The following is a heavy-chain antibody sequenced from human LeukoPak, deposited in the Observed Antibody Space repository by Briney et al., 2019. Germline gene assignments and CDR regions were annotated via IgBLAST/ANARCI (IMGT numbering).Heavy chain of an antibody. J-gene: IGHJ3*02. D-gene: IGHD6-19*01. V-gene: IGHV3-21*01. CDR1: GFTFSSYS. Sequence: GGSLRLSCAASGFTFSSYSMNWVRQAPGKGLEWVSSISSSSSYIYYADSVKGRFTISRDNAKNSLYLQMNSLRAEDTAVYYFAGAGYSSGLFMTGNAFDIWGQGTMVTVSS. CDR2: ISSSSSYI. CDR3: AGAGYSSGLFMTGNAFDI.